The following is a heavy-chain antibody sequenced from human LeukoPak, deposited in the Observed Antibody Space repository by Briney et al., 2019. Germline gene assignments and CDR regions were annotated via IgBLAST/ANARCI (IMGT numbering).Heavy chain of an antibody. J-gene: IGHJ6*03. CDR2: ISWNSGSI. D-gene: IGHD5-24*01. V-gene: IGHV3-9*01. Sequence: GGSLRLSCAASGFTFDDYAMHWVRQAPGKGLEWVSGISWNSGSIGYADSMKGRFTISRDNAKNSLYLQMNSLRAEDTALYYCAKDIDASYYYYYMDVWGKGTTVTISS. CDR1: GFTFDDYA. CDR3: AKDIDASYYYYYMDV.